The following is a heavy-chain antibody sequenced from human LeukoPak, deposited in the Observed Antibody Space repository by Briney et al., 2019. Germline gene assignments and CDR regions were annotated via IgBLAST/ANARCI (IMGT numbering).Heavy chain of an antibody. CDR1: GFIFSSNY. J-gene: IGHJ3*02. Sequence: LRLSCAASGFIFSSNYMNWVRQAPGKGLEWIGYIYDSGSTYYNPSLKSRITISVDTSENRFSLKLSSVTATDTAVYYCARGCSGGSCYGAFDIWGQGTMVTVSS. CDR2: IYDSGST. CDR3: ARGCSGGSCYGAFDI. D-gene: IGHD2-15*01. V-gene: IGHV4-30-4*08.